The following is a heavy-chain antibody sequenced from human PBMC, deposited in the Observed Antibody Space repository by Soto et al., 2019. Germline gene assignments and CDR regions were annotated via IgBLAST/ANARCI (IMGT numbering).Heavy chain of an antibody. J-gene: IGHJ4*02. D-gene: IGHD4-17*01. V-gene: IGHV3-30*18. CDR1: GFTFSSYG. CDR2: ISYDGINK. CDR3: AKVRWVRPLRPYFDY. Sequence: QVQLVESGGGVVQPGRSLRLSCAASGFTFSSYGMHWVRQAPGKGLEWVAFISYDGINKYYADSVKGRFTISRDNSKNPLYLQMSSLRAEETVVYYCAKVRWVRPLRPYFDYWGQGTLVTVSS.